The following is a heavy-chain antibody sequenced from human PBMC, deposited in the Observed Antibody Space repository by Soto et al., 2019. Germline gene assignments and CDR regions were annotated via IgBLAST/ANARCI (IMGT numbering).Heavy chain of an antibody. D-gene: IGHD2-15*01. CDR3: ARDPSPNGGSTNGSFDY. V-gene: IGHV3-23*01. J-gene: IGHJ4*02. CDR2: ISGSGDRT. CDR1: TVTFNNYA. Sequence: PGGSLRLSCASSTVTFNNYAMSWVRQAPGKGLEWVSLISGSGDRTYYTDSVKGRFAISRDNSKNTLFLQMSSLKAEDTAVYYCARDPSPNGGSTNGSFDYSGQGALVTVSS.